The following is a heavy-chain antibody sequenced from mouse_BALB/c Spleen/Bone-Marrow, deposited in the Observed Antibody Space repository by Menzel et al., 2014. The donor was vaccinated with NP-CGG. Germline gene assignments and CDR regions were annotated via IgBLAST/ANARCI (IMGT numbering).Heavy chain of an antibody. J-gene: IGHJ3*01. Sequence: QVQLQQPGAELVKPGASVKLSCEASGYTFTSYWIHWVKLRPGHGLEWIGEINPSNGRTIYNEKFKNKATLTVDKSSSTAYIQLSSLTSEDSAVYYCARYDGPAWFAYWGQGTLVTVS. D-gene: IGHD2-3*01. CDR1: GYTFTSYW. CDR3: ARYDGPAWFAY. CDR2: INPSNGRT. V-gene: IGHV1S81*02.